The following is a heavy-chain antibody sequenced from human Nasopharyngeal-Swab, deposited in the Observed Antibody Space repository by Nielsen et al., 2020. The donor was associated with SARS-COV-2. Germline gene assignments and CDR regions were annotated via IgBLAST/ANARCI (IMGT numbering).Heavy chain of an antibody. CDR2: ISSSSSYI. D-gene: IGHD3-10*01. CDR3: ARSMEEGVITYYYYGMDV. J-gene: IGHJ6*02. V-gene: IGHV3-21*01. Sequence: VRDAPGKGLERGSSISSSSSYIYSADSVKGQFTISRDNSRNSLYLQMNSLRAEDTAVYYCARSMEEGVITYYYYGMDVWGQGTTVTVSS.